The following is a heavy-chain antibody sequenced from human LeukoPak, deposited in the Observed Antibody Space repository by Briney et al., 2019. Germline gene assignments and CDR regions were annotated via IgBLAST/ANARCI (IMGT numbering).Heavy chain of an antibody. D-gene: IGHD3-22*01. CDR3: ARGRYYYDSSGYPSYFDY. CDR1: GGSFSGYY. Sequence: SETLSLTCAVYGGSFSGYYWSWIRQPPGKGLEWIGEINRSGSTNYNPSLKSRVTISVDTSKNQFSLRLSSVTAADTAVCYCARGRYYYDSSGYPSYFDYWGQGTLVTVSS. V-gene: IGHV4-34*01. CDR2: INRSGST. J-gene: IGHJ4*02.